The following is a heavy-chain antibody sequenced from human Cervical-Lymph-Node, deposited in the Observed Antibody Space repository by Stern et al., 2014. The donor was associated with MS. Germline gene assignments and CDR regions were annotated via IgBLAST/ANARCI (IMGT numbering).Heavy chain of an antibody. Sequence: QVQLVQSGAEVKKPGASVKLSCKASGYTFTNYYIHWVRQAPGQGLEWMGIINPSGGRTNYAQKFQGRVTMTRDTSTSTVYMDLSSLKSEDTAVYYCARWTLENDAFDIWGQGTMVTVSS. CDR1: GYTFTNYY. CDR3: ARWTLENDAFDI. CDR2: INPSGGRT. D-gene: IGHD3/OR15-3a*01. V-gene: IGHV1-46*01. J-gene: IGHJ3*02.